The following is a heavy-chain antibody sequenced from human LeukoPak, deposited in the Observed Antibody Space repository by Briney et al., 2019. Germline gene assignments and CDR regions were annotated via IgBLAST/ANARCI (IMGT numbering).Heavy chain of an antibody. CDR1: GFTVSSNY. CDR2: IYSGGST. V-gene: IGHV3-66*02. CDR3: SRDGRYYDFWSGYQPFDY. D-gene: IGHD3-3*01. Sequence: GGPLRLSCAASGFTVSSNYMSWVRQAPGEGLQWVSVIYSGGSTYYADSVKGRFTISRDNSKNTLYLQMNSLRAEDTAVYYCSRDGRYYDFWSGYQPFDYWGQGTLVTVSS. J-gene: IGHJ4*02.